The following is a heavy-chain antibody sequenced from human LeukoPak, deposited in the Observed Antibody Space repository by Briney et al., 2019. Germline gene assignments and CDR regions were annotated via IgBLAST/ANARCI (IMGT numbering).Heavy chain of an antibody. CDR2: IYYSGST. J-gene: IGHJ4*02. CDR3: ARHPCSSSSNFDY. D-gene: IGHD6-13*01. Sequence: SETLSLTCTVSGGSISSSSYYWGWIRQPPGKGLEWIGSIYYSGSTYYNPSLKSRVTISVDTSKNQFSLKLSSVTAADTAVYYCARHPCSSSSNFDYWGQGTLVTVSS. V-gene: IGHV4-39*01. CDR1: GGSISSSSYY.